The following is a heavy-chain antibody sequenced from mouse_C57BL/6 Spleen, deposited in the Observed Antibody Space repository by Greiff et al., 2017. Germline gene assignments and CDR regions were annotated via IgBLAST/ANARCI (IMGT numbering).Heavy chain of an antibody. V-gene: IGHV14-1*01. CDR2: IDPEDGDT. J-gene: IGHJ3*01. CDR1: GFNIKDYY. D-gene: IGHD1-1*01. Sequence: EVQLQQSGAELVRPGASVKLSCTASGFNIKDYYMHWVKQRPEQGLEWIGRIDPEDGDTEYAPKFQGKATMTADTSSNTAYLQLSSLTSEDTAVYYCTIPSYYYGSSRAWFAYWGQGTLVTVSA. CDR3: TIPSYYYGSSRAWFAY.